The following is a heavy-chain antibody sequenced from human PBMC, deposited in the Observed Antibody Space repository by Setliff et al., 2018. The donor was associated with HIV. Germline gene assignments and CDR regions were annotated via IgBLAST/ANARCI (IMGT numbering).Heavy chain of an antibody. CDR3: ARQMPIPGIAITPVDY. CDR1: GDSIRGYY. CDR2: VFYTGFA. Sequence: SETLSLTCTVSGDSIRGYYWSWIRQPPGKGLEWMGYVFYTGFAAYNPSLKSRLTISVDTSKSQFSLTLPSVTAADTAVYYCARQMPIPGIAITPVDYWGQGALVTVSS. V-gene: IGHV4-59*08. D-gene: IGHD5-12*01. J-gene: IGHJ4*02.